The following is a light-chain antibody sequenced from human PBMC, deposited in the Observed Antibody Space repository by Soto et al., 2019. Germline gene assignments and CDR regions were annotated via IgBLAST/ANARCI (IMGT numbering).Light chain of an antibody. V-gene: IGKV3-20*01. Sequence: DIVLTQSPGTLSLSPGDRAALSCGASQSLSNNFLAWYQQKPGQAPRLLISGASSRATGIPDRFSGSGSGTDFTLTITRVEPKDFAVYYCQQYATSPLTFGGGTKVEIK. CDR2: GAS. CDR3: QQYATSPLT. J-gene: IGKJ4*01. CDR1: QSLSNNF.